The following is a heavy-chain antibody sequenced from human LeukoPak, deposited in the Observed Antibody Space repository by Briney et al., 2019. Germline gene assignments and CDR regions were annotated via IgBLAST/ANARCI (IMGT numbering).Heavy chain of an antibody. CDR2: IHYSGST. J-gene: IGHJ4*02. Sequence: KASETLSLTCTVSGGTISSYYWNWIRQPPGNGLEWIGYIHYSGSTKYNPSLKSRVTISVDTSKNQFSLKLSSVTAADTAVYYCARWYSSGWAFDYWGQGTLVTVSS. D-gene: IGHD6-19*01. CDR3: ARWYSSGWAFDY. V-gene: IGHV4-59*08. CDR1: GGTISSYY.